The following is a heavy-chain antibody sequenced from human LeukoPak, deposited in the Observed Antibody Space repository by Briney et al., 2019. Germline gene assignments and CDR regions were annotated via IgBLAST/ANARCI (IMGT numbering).Heavy chain of an antibody. CDR1: GGTFSSYA. D-gene: IGHD3-10*01. J-gene: IGHJ4*02. V-gene: IGHV1-69*04. Sequence: SVKVSCKASGGTFSSYAISWVRQAPGQGLEWMGRIIPILGIANYAQKFQGRVTITADKSTSTAYMELSSLRSEDTAVYYCAKDRSITMVRGIPAVWGQGTLVTVSS. CDR3: AKDRSITMVRGIPAV. CDR2: IIPILGIA.